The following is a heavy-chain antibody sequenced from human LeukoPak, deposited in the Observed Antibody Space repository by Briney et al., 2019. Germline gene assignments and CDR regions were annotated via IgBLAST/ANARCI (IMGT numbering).Heavy chain of an antibody. Sequence: ASVKVSCKASGYTFTSCGISWVRQATGQGPEWMGWMNPENGHTGYAQKFQGRVTMTRDTAIGTAYMELSSLTSEDTAVYYCARPTSRPSNYYSMDVWGKGTTVTVSS. CDR1: GYTFTSCG. V-gene: IGHV1-8*02. CDR3: ARPTSRPSNYYSMDV. D-gene: IGHD2-2*01. J-gene: IGHJ6*03. CDR2: MNPENGHT.